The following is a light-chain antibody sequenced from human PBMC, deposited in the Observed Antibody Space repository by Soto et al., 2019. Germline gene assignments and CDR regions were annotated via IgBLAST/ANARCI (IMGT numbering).Light chain of an antibody. V-gene: IGLV2-23*01. CDR3: CSYAGSSTLEV. CDR2: EGY. J-gene: IGLJ2*01. Sequence: QSVLTQPASVSGSPGQSITISCTGTSSDVGSYNLVSWYQQLPGKAPKLMIYEGYKLPSGVSNRFSGSKSGNTASLTISGLQAEDEADYYCCSYAGSSTLEVFGGGTKLTVL. CDR1: SSDVGSYNL.